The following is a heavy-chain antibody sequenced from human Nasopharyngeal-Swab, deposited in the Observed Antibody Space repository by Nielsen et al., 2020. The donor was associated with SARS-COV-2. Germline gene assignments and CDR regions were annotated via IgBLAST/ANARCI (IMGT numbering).Heavy chain of an antibody. J-gene: IGHJ2*01. CDR2: ISSSGSTI. CDR3: ARDGGSGWWDWYFDL. V-gene: IGHV3-11*04. CDR1: GFTFSDYY. D-gene: IGHD6-19*01. Sequence: GESLKISCAASGFTFSDYYMSWIRQAPGKGLEWVSYISSSGSTIYYADSVKGRFTISRDNAKNSLYLQMNSLRDEDTAVYYCARDGGSGWWDWYFDLWGRGTLVTVSS.